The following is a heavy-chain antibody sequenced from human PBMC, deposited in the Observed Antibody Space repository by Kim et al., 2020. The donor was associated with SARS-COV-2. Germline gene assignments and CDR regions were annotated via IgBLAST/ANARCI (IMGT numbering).Heavy chain of an antibody. CDR3: AKMRSGRNDAFDI. J-gene: IGHJ3*02. CDR2: IYSGGSRT. V-gene: IGHV3-23*03. D-gene: IGHD3-3*01. Sequence: GGSLRLSCAASGFTFSSYAMSWVRQAPGQGLEWVSVIYSGGSRTYYADSVKGRFTISRDNSKNTLYLQMSSLRAADTAVYYCAKMRSGRNDAFDIWGQGTMVTVSS. CDR1: GFTFSSYA.